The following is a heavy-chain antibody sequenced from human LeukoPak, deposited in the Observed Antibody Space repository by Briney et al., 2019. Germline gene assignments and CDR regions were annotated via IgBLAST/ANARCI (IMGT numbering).Heavy chain of an antibody. CDR2: IYYSGST. Sequence: SETLSLTCTVSGGSISSYYWSWTRQPPGKGLEWIGYIYYSGSTNYNPSLKSRVTISVDTSKNQFSLKLSSVTAADTAVYYCARVGGFIRSFDYWGQGTLVTVSS. V-gene: IGHV4-59*01. CDR1: GGSISSYY. D-gene: IGHD3-3*01. J-gene: IGHJ4*02. CDR3: ARVGGFIRSFDY.